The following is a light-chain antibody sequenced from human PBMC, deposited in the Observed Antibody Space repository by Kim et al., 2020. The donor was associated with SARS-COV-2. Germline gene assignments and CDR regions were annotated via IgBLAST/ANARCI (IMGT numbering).Light chain of an antibody. CDR2: DVS. CDR1: SSDVGGYNY. Sequence: QSVLTQPASVSGSPGQSITISCTGTSSDVGGYNYVSWYQQHPGKAPKLMIYDVSKRPSGVSNRFSGSKSGNTASLTISGLQAEDEADYYYSSYTTSSQVFGGGTQLTVL. V-gene: IGLV2-14*01. CDR3: SSYTTSSQV. J-gene: IGLJ3*02.